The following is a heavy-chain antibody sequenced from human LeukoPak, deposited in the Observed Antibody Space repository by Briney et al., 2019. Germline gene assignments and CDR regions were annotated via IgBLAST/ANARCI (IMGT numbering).Heavy chain of an antibody. CDR2: IHYSGGT. Sequence: PSETLSLTCTVSGGSISSSSHYWGWIRQPPGKGLEWIASIHYSGGTNYNPSLKSRVTISVDTSKNQVSLKLSSVTAADTAVYYCAKHESLIAFDIWGQGTMVTVSS. CDR1: GGSISSSSHY. V-gene: IGHV4-39*01. CDR3: AKHESLIAFDI. J-gene: IGHJ3*02.